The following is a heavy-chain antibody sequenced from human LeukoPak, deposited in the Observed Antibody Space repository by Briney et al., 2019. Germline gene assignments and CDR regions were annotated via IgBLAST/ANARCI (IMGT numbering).Heavy chain of an antibody. Sequence: ASVKVSCKASGYTFTVYYMHWVRQALGQGLGWMGWINPNSGGTNNAQKFQGRVTMTRDTSISTAYMELSRLRSDDTAVYYCARGQQWPDILDYWGQGTLVTVSS. J-gene: IGHJ4*02. D-gene: IGHD6-19*01. CDR2: INPNSGGT. CDR1: GYTFTVYY. V-gene: IGHV1-2*02. CDR3: ARGQQWPDILDY.